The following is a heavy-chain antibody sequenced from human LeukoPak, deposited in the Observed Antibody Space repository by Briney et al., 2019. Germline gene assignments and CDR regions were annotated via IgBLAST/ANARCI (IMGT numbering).Heavy chain of an antibody. V-gene: IGHV3-23*01. Sequence: PGGSLRLSCAASGFTFNSYAMNWVRQAPGKGLEWVSGISGSGGSTDYADSVKGRFTISRDNSKNTLYLQMNSLRAEDTAVYYCAKDPAVGGATGYFDYWGQGTLVTVSS. CDR3: AKDPAVGGATGYFDY. CDR1: GFTFNSYA. CDR2: ISGSGGST. J-gene: IGHJ4*02. D-gene: IGHD1-26*01.